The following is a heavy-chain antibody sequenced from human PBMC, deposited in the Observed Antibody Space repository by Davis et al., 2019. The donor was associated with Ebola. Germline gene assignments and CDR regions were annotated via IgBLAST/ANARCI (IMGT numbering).Heavy chain of an antibody. V-gene: IGHV4-34*09. Sequence: SETLSLTCAVYGGSFSGYYWSWIRQPPGKGLEWIGYIYYSGSTYYNPSLKSRVTISVDTSKNQFSLKLSSVTAADTAVYYCARSNLEGYSYGIPLYYYYYGMDVWGQGTTVTVSS. J-gene: IGHJ6*02. CDR3: ARSNLEGYSYGIPLYYYYYGMDV. D-gene: IGHD5-18*01. CDR2: IYYSGST. CDR1: GGSFSGYY.